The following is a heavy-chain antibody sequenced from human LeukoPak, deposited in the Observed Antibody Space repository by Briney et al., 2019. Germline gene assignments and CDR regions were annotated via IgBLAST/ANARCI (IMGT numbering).Heavy chain of an antibody. Sequence: PSETLSLTCTVSGGSISSYYWSWTRQPPGKGLEWIGYIYYSGSTNYNPSLKSRVTISVDTSKNQFSLKLSSVTAADTAVYYCARDRYCSGGSCYRFDPWGQGTLVTVSS. J-gene: IGHJ5*02. CDR2: IYYSGST. V-gene: IGHV4-59*01. CDR3: ARDRYCSGGSCYRFDP. CDR1: GGSISSYY. D-gene: IGHD2-15*01.